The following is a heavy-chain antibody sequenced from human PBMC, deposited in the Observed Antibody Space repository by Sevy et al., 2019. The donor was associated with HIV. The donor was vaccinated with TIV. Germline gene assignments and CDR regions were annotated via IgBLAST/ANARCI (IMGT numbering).Heavy chain of an antibody. D-gene: IGHD2-15*01. CDR2: ISSGSGTI. V-gene: IGHV3-48*02. J-gene: IGHJ4*02. CDR3: ARPYCSGDDCYSELDY. Sequence: GGSLRLSCAASGFNFRNYSMTWVRQAPGKGLDWVSYISSGSGTILYGDSVKDRFTIYRDNARNSLFLQMNSLRDEDTAIYYCARPYCSGDDCYSELDYWGQGILVTVSS. CDR1: GFNFRNYS.